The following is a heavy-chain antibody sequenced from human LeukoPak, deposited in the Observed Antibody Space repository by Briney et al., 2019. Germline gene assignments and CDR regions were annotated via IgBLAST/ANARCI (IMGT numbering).Heavy chain of an antibody. CDR3: ARNQAAHLDY. CDR2: IKQDGSEK. D-gene: IGHD2-15*01. CDR1: GFTFSSYA. J-gene: IGHJ4*02. Sequence: GGSLRLSCAASGFTFSSYAMSWVRQAPGKGLEWVANIKQDGSEKSYVDSVKGRFTISRDNARNSLYLQLNSLRAENTAVYYCARNQAAHLDYWGQGTLVTVSS. V-gene: IGHV3-7*01.